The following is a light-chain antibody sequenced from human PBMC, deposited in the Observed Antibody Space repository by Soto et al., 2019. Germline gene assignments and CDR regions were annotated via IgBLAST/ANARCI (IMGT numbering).Light chain of an antibody. Sequence: HPRSAGWSPGGSIAISCTRSRSYVGSYNLVSWYQQHPGKAPKLMIYEGSKRPSGVSNRFSGSKSGNTASLTISGLQAEDDAAYYCCSYEGSSDYLFGPGTKVTVL. CDR1: RSYVGSYNL. J-gene: IGLJ1*01. CDR3: CSYEGSSDYL. V-gene: IGLV2-23*01. CDR2: EGS.